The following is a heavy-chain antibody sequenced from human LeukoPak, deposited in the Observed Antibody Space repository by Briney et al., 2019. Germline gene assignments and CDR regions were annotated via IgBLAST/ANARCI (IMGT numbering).Heavy chain of an antibody. CDR3: AKVYSSSSRDAFDV. CDR2: INHSGST. V-gene: IGHV4-34*01. CDR1: GESFSGYY. Sequence: SETLSLTCAVYGESFSGYYWSWVRQSPGKGLEWIGEINHSGSTNYNSSLKSRVTISVDTSKSQFSLRLSPVTAADTAVYYCAKVYSSSSRDAFDVWGQGTMVTVSS. J-gene: IGHJ3*01. D-gene: IGHD6-6*01.